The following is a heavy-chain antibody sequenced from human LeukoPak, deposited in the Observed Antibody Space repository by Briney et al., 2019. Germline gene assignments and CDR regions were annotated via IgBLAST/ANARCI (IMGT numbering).Heavy chain of an antibody. D-gene: IGHD1-1*01. CDR3: ATLGNSDLFDQ. V-gene: IGHV1-69*13. J-gene: IGHJ4*02. CDR1: GGTFSSYA. Sequence: SVKVSCEASGGTFSSYAISWVRQAPGQGLERMGGIIPIFGTANYAQKFQGRVTITADESTSTAYMELSSLRSDDTAVYYCATLGNSDLFDQWGQGTLVTVSS. CDR2: IIPIFGTA.